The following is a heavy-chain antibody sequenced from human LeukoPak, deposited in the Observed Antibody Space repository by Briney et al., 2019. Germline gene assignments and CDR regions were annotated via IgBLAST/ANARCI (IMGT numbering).Heavy chain of an antibody. D-gene: IGHD4-23*01. Sequence: SETLSLTCTVSGGSTGTYHWSWIRQPPGKEPELIGYIYYSGSGNYNPSLKSRVTISVDTSKNQLSLRLSSVTSADTAVYYCARRVTWSPRGYYYMDVWGKGTTVTVSS. V-gene: IGHV4-59*01. J-gene: IGHJ6*03. CDR2: IYYSGSG. CDR3: ARRVTWSPRGYYYMDV. CDR1: GGSTGTYH.